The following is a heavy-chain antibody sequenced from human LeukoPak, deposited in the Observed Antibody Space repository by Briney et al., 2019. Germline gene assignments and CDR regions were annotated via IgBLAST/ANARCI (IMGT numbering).Heavy chain of an antibody. CDR1: GFTFNSFE. CDR2: ISSSSSYI. V-gene: IGHV3-21*01. D-gene: IGHD6-13*01. Sequence: GGSLRLSCAASGFTFNSFEMNWVRQAPGKGLEWVSSISSSSSYIYYADSVKGRFTISRDNAKNSLYLQMNSLRAEDTAVYYCARGIAAAGTSSFYWGQGTLVTVSS. J-gene: IGHJ4*02. CDR3: ARGIAAAGTSSFY.